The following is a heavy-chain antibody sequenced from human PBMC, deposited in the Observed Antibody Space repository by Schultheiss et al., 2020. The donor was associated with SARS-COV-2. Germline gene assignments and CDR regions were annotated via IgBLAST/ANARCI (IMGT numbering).Heavy chain of an antibody. CDR1: GFNFNTYW. CDR3: TTDLPTVTTGALFDY. J-gene: IGHJ4*02. D-gene: IGHD4-17*01. CDR2: IKSKTDGGTT. Sequence: GGSLRLSCAASGFNFNTYWMSWVRQAPGKGLEWVGRIKSKTDGGTTDYAAPVKGRFTISRDDSKNTLYLQMNSLKTEDTAVYYCTTDLPTVTTGALFDYWGQGTLVTVSS. V-gene: IGHV3-15*01.